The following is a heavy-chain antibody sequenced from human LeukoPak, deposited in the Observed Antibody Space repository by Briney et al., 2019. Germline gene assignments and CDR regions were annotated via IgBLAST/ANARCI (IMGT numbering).Heavy chain of an antibody. J-gene: IGHJ4*02. Sequence: GGSLRLTCTSVGFSFGDYAVSWFRQAPGKGLEWVGYISSKAFGATPQYAPSVRGRFTISRDDSKSIAHLQMNSLKTEDTAVYYCTRNTVTVHFDYWGQGTPATVSS. CDR1: GFSFGDYA. V-gene: IGHV3-49*03. CDR2: ISSKAFGATP. CDR3: TRNTVTVHFDY. D-gene: IGHD4-17*01.